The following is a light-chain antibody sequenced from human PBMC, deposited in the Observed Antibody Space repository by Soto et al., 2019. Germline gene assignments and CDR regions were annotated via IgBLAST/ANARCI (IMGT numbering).Light chain of an antibody. CDR1: QDSSYW. CDR2: DAS. J-gene: IGKJ1*01. CDR3: QQYSSHSWT. V-gene: IGKV1-33*01. Sequence: DIVLSQSPGTLSLSVGERVTLSCQASQDSSYWLTWYQQKPGKAPELLIFDASNLETGVPSRFSGSGSGTEFTFTISSLQPDDVATYYCQQYSSHSWTFGEGTKVDIK.